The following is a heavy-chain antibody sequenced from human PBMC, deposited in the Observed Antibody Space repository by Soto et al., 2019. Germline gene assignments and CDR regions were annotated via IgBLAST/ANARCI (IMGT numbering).Heavy chain of an antibody. CDR2: ISYDGSNK. V-gene: IGHV3-30-3*01. CDR3: ARDGLGAAVAGRGGVGY. D-gene: IGHD6-19*01. CDR1: GFTFSSYA. Sequence: PGGSLRLSCAASGFTFSSYAMHWVRQAPGKGLEWVAVISYDGSNKYYADSVKGRFTISRDNSKNTLYLQMNSLRAEDTAVYYCARDGLGAAVAGRGGVGYWGQGTLVTVSS. J-gene: IGHJ4*02.